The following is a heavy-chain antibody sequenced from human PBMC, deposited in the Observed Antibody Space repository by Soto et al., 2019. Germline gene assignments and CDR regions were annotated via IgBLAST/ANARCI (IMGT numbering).Heavy chain of an antibody. CDR1: GCSFNTYW. CDR3: GRPLYGSGSYYDY. Sequence: PGESLKISCKGSGCSFNTYWIGWVRQTPGRGLEWMGIVYPGDSDTRYSPSFQGQVTISADKSISTAYLQWSSLKASDTAMYYCGRPLYGSGSYYDYWGQGTLVTVSS. CDR2: VYPGDSDT. D-gene: IGHD3-10*01. V-gene: IGHV5-51*01. J-gene: IGHJ4*02.